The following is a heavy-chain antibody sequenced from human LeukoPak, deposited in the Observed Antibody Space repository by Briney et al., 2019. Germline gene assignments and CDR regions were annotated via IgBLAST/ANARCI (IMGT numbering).Heavy chain of an antibody. V-gene: IGHV4-38-2*02. J-gene: IGHJ4*02. CDR3: ARDDTGFEY. CDR1: GFSISSAYH. D-gene: IGHD1-1*01. CDR2: ISHTGVT. Sequence: PSETLSLTCSVSGFSISSAYHWGWIRQPPGGRLEWIGSISHTGVTYYNPSFKSRLTISLDTSKDQFSLQLTSVTAADTAMHYCARDDTGFEYWGQGIVVTVSS.